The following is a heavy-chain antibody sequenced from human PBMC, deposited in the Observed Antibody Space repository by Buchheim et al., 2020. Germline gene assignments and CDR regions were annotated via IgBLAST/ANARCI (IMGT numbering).Heavy chain of an antibody. CDR1: GGSISSSSYY. J-gene: IGHJ6*02. Sequence: QLQLQESGPGLVKPSETLSLTCTVSGGSISSSSYYWGWIRQPPGKGLEWIGSIYYSGSTYYNPSLKSRVTISLDTSKNQFSLKLSSVTAADTAVYYCARHPSSSIDFWSGYYVYYYGMDVWGQGTT. V-gene: IGHV4-39*01. D-gene: IGHD3-3*01. CDR2: IYYSGST. CDR3: ARHPSSSIDFWSGYYVYYYGMDV.